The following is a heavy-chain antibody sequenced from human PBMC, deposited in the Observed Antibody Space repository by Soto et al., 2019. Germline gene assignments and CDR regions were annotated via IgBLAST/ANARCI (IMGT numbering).Heavy chain of an antibody. V-gene: IGHV1-18*04. CDR3: ARGYYYDSSGYYQNAVDI. J-gene: IGHJ3*02. Sequence: ASVKVSCKASGYTFTSYGIGWVRQAPGQGLEWMGWINGYNGDTNYAQKLQGRVTVTTDTSTSTAYMGLRSLRSDDTAVYYCARGYYYDSSGYYQNAVDIWGQGTMVTVSS. CDR1: GYTFTSYG. CDR2: INGYNGDT. D-gene: IGHD3-22*01.